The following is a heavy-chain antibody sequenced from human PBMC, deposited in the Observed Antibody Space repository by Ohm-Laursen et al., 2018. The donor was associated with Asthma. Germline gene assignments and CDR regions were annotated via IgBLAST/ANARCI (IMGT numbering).Heavy chain of an antibody. V-gene: IGHV3-23*01. D-gene: IGHD5-12*01. Sequence: SLRLSCSASGFTFSNYAMSWVRQAPGQGLEWVSAISGAGGSTDYADSVKGRFTLSRDNSKNTLYLEMNSLRAEDTALYYCAKDRDIVASPFDYWGQGTLVNVSS. J-gene: IGHJ4*02. CDR2: ISGAGGST. CDR1: GFTFSNYA. CDR3: AKDRDIVASPFDY.